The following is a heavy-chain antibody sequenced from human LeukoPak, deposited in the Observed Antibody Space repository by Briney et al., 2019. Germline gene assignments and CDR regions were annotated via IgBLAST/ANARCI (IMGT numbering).Heavy chain of an antibody. D-gene: IGHD6-13*01. CDR2: IYSGGST. V-gene: IGHV3-66*01. Sequence: GGSLRLSCAASGFTVSSNYMSWVRQAPGKGLEWFSVIYSGGSTYYADSVKGRFTISRDNSKNTLYLQMNSLRAEDTAVYYCASSTAAGTFPFRPGPPDYWGQGTLVTVSS. CDR1: GFTVSSNY. J-gene: IGHJ4*02. CDR3: ASSTAAGTFPFRPGPPDY.